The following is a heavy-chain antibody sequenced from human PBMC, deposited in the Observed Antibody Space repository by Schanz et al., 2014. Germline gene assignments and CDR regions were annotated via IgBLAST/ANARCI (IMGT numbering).Heavy chain of an antibody. CDR1: GFTFSPYW. D-gene: IGHD3-22*01. CDR3: AKDRSWDYDSSSYFDY. Sequence: EVQLVESGGGLVQPGGSLRLSCGSSGFTFSPYWMHWVRQAPGKGLVWVSRINGDGSNTNYADSVKGRFTISRDNAKNSLYLQMNSPRAEDTAVYYCAKDRSWDYDSSSYFDYWVQGSLVTVSA. V-gene: IGHV3-74*01. CDR2: INGDGSNT. J-gene: IGHJ4*02.